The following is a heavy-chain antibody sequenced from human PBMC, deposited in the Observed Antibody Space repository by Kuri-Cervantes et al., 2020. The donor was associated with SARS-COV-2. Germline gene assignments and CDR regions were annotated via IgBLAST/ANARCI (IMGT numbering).Heavy chain of an antibody. CDR2: INPGDSDT. D-gene: IGHD2-2*01. CDR3: ARQIVVVPAAIYWFDP. Sequence: KVSCKGSGYSFTSYWIGWVRQMPGKGLEWMGIINPGDSDTRYSPSFQGQVTISADKSISTAYLQWSSLKASDTAMYYCARQIVVVPAAIYWFDPWGQGTLVTVSS. J-gene: IGHJ5*02. V-gene: IGHV5-51*01. CDR1: GYSFTSYW.